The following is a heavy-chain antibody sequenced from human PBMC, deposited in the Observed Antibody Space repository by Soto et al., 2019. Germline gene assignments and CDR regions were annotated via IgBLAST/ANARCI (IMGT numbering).Heavy chain of an antibody. CDR1: GYTFTSYD. CDR2: MNPNSGNT. Sequence: GASVQVSCKASGYTFTSYDINWVRQATGQGLEWMGWMNPNSGNTGYAQKFQGRVTMTRNTSISTAYMELSSLRSEDTAVYYCARGNPAQQLPHEPYYYYYYMDVWGKGTTVTVSS. CDR3: ARGNPAQQLPHEPYYYYYYMDV. V-gene: IGHV1-8*01. D-gene: IGHD2-2*01. J-gene: IGHJ6*03.